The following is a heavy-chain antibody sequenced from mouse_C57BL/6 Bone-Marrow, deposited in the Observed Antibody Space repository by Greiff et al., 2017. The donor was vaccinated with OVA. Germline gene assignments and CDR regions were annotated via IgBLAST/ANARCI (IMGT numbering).Heavy chain of an antibody. J-gene: IGHJ2*01. CDR1: GYTFTSYW. Sequence: QVQLQQPGAELVKPGASVKLSCKASGYTFTSYWMHWVKQRPGRGLAWIGRIDPNRCGTKYNEKVTSKATLTVDKPSSTAYMQLSSLTSEDSAVYYCARNSYYSNYPFDDWGQGTTLTVSS. V-gene: IGHV1-72*01. CDR2: IDPNRCGT. D-gene: IGHD2-5*01. CDR3: ARNSYYSNYPFDD.